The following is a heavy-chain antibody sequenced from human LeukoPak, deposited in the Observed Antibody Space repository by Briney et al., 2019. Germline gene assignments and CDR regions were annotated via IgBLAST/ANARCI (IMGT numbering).Heavy chain of an antibody. CDR2: IYYSGST. Sequence: SETLSLXXTXSGXXISSGGYYWSWXRQHPGKGLEWIGYIYYSGSTYYNPSLKSRVTISVDTSNNQFSLKLSSVTAADTAVYYCARDIRAGHDAFDIWGQGTMVTVSS. V-gene: IGHV4-31*03. D-gene: IGHD3-3*02. CDR1: GXXISSGGYY. J-gene: IGHJ3*02. CDR3: ARDIRAGHDAFDI.